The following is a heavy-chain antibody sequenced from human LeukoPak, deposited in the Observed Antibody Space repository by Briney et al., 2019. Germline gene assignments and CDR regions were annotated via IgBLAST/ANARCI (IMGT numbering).Heavy chain of an antibody. Sequence: SETLSLTCTVSGGSISSYYWSWIRQPPGKGLEWIGYIYYSGSTNYNPSLKSRVTISVDTSKNQFSLKLNSVTAADTAVYYCARSAAASTGTSSGADYYYFGMDVWGQGTTVTVSS. CDR3: ARSAAASTGTSSGADYYYFGMDV. D-gene: IGHD6-13*01. CDR1: GGSISSYY. V-gene: IGHV4-59*01. J-gene: IGHJ6*02. CDR2: IYYSGST.